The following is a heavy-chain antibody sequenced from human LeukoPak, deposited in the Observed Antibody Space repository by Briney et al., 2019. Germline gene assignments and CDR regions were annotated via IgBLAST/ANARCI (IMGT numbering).Heavy chain of an antibody. CDR1: GGSISSGGYY. D-gene: IGHD2-2*01. CDR3: ARDLVVVPAATKNYYYYGMDV. V-gene: IGHV4-31*03. Sequence: SQTLSLTCTVSGGSISSGGYYWSWIRQHPGKGLEWIVYIYYSGSTYYNPSLKSRVTISVDTSKNQFSLKLSSVTAADTAVYYCARDLVVVPAATKNYYYYGMDVWGQGTTVTVSS. CDR2: IYYSGST. J-gene: IGHJ6*02.